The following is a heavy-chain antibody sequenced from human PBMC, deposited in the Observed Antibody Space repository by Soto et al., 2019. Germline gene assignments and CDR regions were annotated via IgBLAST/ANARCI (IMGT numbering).Heavy chain of an antibody. Sequence: EVQLVESGGGLVQPGGSLRLSCAASGFIFSTYDMHWVRQVKGKGLEWVSFIGTVSDTFYADSVKGRFTISRENAKNSFYLEMHNLRTEDTAVYYCARAGGSSGWYSLDYWGQGTLVTVSS. V-gene: IGHV3-13*01. J-gene: IGHJ4*02. D-gene: IGHD6-19*01. CDR3: ARAGGSSGWYSLDY. CDR1: GFIFSTYD. CDR2: IGTVSDT.